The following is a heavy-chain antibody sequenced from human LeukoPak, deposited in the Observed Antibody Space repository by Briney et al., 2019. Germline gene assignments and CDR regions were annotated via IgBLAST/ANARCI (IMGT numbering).Heavy chain of an antibody. CDR3: ARSRAFNSGAFDP. Sequence: SETLSLTCAVSGGSISSSNWWSWVRQPPGKGLEWIGEIYHSGSTNYNPSLRSRVTISVDKSKNQFSLKMTSVTAADTAVYYCARSRAFNSGAFDPWGQGSLVTVSS. D-gene: IGHD1-26*01. J-gene: IGHJ5*02. CDR2: IYHSGST. V-gene: IGHV4-4*02. CDR1: GGSISSSNW.